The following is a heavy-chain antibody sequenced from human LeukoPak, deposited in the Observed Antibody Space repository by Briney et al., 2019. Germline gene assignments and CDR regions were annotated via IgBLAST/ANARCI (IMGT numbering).Heavy chain of an antibody. CDR2: IYPGDSDS. CDR3: ARHSRMATITDFDY. CDR1: GYTFTSYW. V-gene: IGHV5-51*01. D-gene: IGHD5-24*01. Sequence: GESLKISCKGSGYTFTSYWIGWVRQMPGKGLEWMGNIYPGDSDSRYSPSFQGQVTISADKSISTAYLQWSSLKASDTTIYYCARHSRMATITDFDYWGQGTLVTVSS. J-gene: IGHJ4*02.